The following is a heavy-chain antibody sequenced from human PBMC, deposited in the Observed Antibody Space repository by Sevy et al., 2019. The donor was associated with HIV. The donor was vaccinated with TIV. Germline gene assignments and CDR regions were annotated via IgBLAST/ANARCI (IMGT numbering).Heavy chain of an antibody. CDR3: ARSVPSVLTGPVGLFFQVYSGWFDP. V-gene: IGHV4-34*10. Sequence: SETLSLTCAVYGGSFNNDYWTWIRQPPGKGLEWIGEVSRAGTTKYNPTLQSRTTMSLDMSTNQFSLKLTSVTAADTAMYYCARSVPSVLTGPVGLFFQVYSGWFDPWGQGIMVTVSS. CDR1: GGSFNNDY. D-gene: IGHD2-21*01. J-gene: IGHJ5*02. CDR2: VSRAGTT.